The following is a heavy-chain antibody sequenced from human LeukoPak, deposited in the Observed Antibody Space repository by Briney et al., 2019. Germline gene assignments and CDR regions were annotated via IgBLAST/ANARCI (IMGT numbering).Heavy chain of an antibody. Sequence: GGSLRLSCAASGFTFDDYDMTWVRQGPGKGLEWVSSISDSSRYIHYADSMKGRFSISRDNAKNSLYLQMNNLRAEDTAMYYCARYGIVGATYFDYWGQGTLVTVSS. D-gene: IGHD1-26*01. J-gene: IGHJ4*02. CDR2: ISDSSRYI. CDR3: ARYGIVGATYFDY. CDR1: GFTFDDYD. V-gene: IGHV3-21*01.